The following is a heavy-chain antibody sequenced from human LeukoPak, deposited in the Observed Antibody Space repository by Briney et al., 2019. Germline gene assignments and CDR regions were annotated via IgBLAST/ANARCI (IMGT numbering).Heavy chain of an antibody. D-gene: IGHD6-19*01. Sequence: PGGSLRLSCAASGVSVSTYAMSWVRQAPGKGLKWVSAITGSDDATYHADSVKGRFTIARDRSKNTLYLEMNGLRAEDTAVYHCAKSRSVADAFDIWGHGAKVTVSS. CDR2: ITGSDDAT. CDR3: AKSRSVADAFDI. V-gene: IGHV3-23*01. CDR1: GVSVSTYA. J-gene: IGHJ3*02.